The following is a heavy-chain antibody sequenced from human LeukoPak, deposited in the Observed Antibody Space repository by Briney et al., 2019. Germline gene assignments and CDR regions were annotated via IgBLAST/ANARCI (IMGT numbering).Heavy chain of an antibody. J-gene: IGHJ4*02. Sequence: GGSLRFSCAASGFTFSSYGMHWVRQAPGKGLEWVAVIWYDGSNKYYADSVKGRFTISRDNSKNTLYLQMNSLRAEDTAVYYCARAARYYYDSSGYFDYWGQGTLVTVSS. CDR1: GFTFSSYG. D-gene: IGHD3-22*01. V-gene: IGHV3-33*01. CDR3: ARAARYYYDSSGYFDY. CDR2: IWYDGSNK.